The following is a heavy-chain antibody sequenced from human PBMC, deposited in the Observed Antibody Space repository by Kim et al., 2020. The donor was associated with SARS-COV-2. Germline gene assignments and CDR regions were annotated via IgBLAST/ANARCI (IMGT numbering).Heavy chain of an antibody. D-gene: IGHD1-26*01. V-gene: IGHV3-30*18. J-gene: IGHJ6*02. CDR1: GFTFSSYG. CDR2: ISYDGSNK. CDR3: ANTRSGSYYYGMDV. Sequence: WGSLRLSCAASGFTFSSYGMHWGRQAPGKGLEWVAVISYDGSNKYYADSVKGRFTISRDNSKNTLYLQMNSLRAADKAVYYCANTRSGSYYYGMDVWGQGTTVTVSS.